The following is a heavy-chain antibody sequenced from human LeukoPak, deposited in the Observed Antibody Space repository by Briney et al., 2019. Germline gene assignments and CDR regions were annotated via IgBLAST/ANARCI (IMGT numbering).Heavy chain of an antibody. CDR2: ISGSSSYI. D-gene: IGHD6-19*01. CDR3: ARGGAVAGNNYFDY. V-gene: IGHV3-21*01. J-gene: IGHJ4*02. CDR1: GFTFSTYS. Sequence: PGGSLRLSCAASGFTFSTYSMNWVRQAPGKGLEWVSSISGSSSYIYYADSVKGRFTISRENAKNSLYLQMNSLRAEDMAVYYCARGGAVAGNNYFDYWGQGTLVTVSS.